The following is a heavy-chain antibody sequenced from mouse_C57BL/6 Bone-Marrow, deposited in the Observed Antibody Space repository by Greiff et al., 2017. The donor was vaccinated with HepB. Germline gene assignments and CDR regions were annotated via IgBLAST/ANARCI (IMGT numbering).Heavy chain of an antibody. CDR3: ARGDYYGSDY. D-gene: IGHD1-1*01. V-gene: IGHV1-53*01. Sequence: QVHVKQPGTELVKPGASVKLSCKASGYTFTSYWMHWVKQRTGQGLEWIGNINPSTGGPNYNEKFKSNATLTVDKSSSTAYMQLSSLTSEDSAVYYCARGDYYGSDYWGQGTTLTVSS. CDR1: GYTFTSYW. J-gene: IGHJ2*01. CDR2: INPSTGGP.